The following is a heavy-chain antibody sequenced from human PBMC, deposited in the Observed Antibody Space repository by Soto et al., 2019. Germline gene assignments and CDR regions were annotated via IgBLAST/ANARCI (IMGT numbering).Heavy chain of an antibody. CDR3: AREARGVIYYYGVDV. CDR2: IYHSGIP. J-gene: IGHJ6*02. D-gene: IGHD3-10*01. Sequence: PSETLTLTCAVSGKSISSGYYWGWVRQPPGTGLEWIGSIYHSGIPYYNPSLKSRVPISVDTSKTQFSLKMSSVTAADTAVYYCAREARGVIYYYGVDVWGQGTTVTVSS. CDR1: GKSISSGYY. V-gene: IGHV4-38-2*02.